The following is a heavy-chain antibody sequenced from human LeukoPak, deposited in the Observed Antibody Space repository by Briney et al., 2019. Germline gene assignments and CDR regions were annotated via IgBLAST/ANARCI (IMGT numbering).Heavy chain of an antibody. Sequence: PSQTLSLTCTVSGGSISSAGYYWNWIRQPPGRDLEWIGYIYHSGSTYYNPSLKSRVTISVDTSKNQFSLKLSSVTAADTAVYYCASLSDYYGSGKDIWGQGTMVTVSS. D-gene: IGHD3-10*01. CDR1: GGSISSAGYY. CDR2: IYHSGST. CDR3: ASLSDYYGSGKDI. V-gene: IGHV4-30-2*05. J-gene: IGHJ3*02.